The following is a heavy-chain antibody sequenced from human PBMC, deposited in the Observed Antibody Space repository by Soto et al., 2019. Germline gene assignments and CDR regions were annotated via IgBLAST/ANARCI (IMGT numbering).Heavy chain of an antibody. Sequence: PGESLKISCQGSGYKFTNQWIGWVRQMPGKGLEWMGIIYPGDSDTRYSPSFQGQVTISADKSISTAYLQWSSLKASDTAVYYCARRNTRGEYGMDVWGQGTTVTVSS. CDR1: GYKFTNQW. V-gene: IGHV5-51*01. D-gene: IGHD2-21*01. CDR2: IYPGDSDT. CDR3: ARRNTRGEYGMDV. J-gene: IGHJ6*02.